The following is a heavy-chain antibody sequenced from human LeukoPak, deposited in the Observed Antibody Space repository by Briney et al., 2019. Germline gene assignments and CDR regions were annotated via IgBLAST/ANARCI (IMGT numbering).Heavy chain of an antibody. CDR2: IKSDGSST. CDR3: ARDHGHYYHDY. Sequence: GGSLRLSCAASGFTFSSYWMHWVRQAPGKGLVWVSRIKSDGSSTNYADSVKGRFTISRDNAKNTLYLQMNSLRVEDTAVYYCARDHGHYYHDYWGQGTQVTVSS. V-gene: IGHV3-74*01. J-gene: IGHJ4*02. CDR1: GFTFSSYW. D-gene: IGHD4-17*01.